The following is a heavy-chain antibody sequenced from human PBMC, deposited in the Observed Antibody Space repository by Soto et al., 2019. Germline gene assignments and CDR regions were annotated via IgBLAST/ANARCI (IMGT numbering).Heavy chain of an antibody. V-gene: IGHV3-21*01. CDR2: ISSTTNNI. CDR3: ARESEDLTSNFDY. J-gene: IGHJ4*02. CDR1: GFTFTRYS. Sequence: EVQLVESGGGLVQPGGSLRLSCAASGFTFTRYSMNWVRQAPGKGLEWVSSISSTTNNIYYADSMKGRFTVSRDNATNSVYLYTNSLGAEDPAVYYFARESEDLTSNFDYWGQGTLVTVSS.